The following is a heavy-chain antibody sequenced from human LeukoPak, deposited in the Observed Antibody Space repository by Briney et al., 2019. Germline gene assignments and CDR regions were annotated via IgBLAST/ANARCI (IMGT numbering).Heavy chain of an antibody. CDR2: IYPRDGST. CDR3: ARGLYIAVAGFDP. J-gene: IGHJ5*02. V-gene: IGHV1-46*01. Sequence: ASVTVSCKASGGTFSSYAISWVRQAPGQGLEWMGMIYPRDGSTSYAQKFQGRVTVTRDTSTSTVHMELSGLRSEDTAVYYCARGLYIAVAGFDPWGQGTLVTVSS. D-gene: IGHD6-19*01. CDR1: GGTFSSYA.